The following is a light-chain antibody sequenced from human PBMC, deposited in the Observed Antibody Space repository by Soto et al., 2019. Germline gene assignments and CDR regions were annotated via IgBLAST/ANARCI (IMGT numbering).Light chain of an antibody. CDR1: QSVSSNY. Sequence: IVFTQSPGTLSLSPGEIATLSCSAIQSVSSNYLAWYQQKPGQAPRLLIYGASGRATGIPDRFSGSGSGTDFTLTISRLEPEDVAVYYCQQYGSSLPLTFGGGTKVDIK. CDR2: GAS. J-gene: IGKJ4*01. V-gene: IGKV3-20*01. CDR3: QQYGSSLPLT.